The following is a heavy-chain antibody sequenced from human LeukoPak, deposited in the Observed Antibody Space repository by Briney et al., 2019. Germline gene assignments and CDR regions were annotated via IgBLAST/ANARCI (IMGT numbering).Heavy chain of an antibody. J-gene: IGHJ6*02. CDR2: ISSSSSYI. CDR1: GFTFSSYS. V-gene: IGHV3-21*01. CDR3: ARGLLGDTYYGMDV. D-gene: IGHD2-21*01. Sequence: PGGSLRLSCADSGFTFSSYSMNWVRQAPGKGLEWVSSISSSSSYIYYADSVKGRFTISRDNAKNSLYLQMNSLRAEDTAVYYCARGLLGDTYYGMDVWGQGTTVTVSS.